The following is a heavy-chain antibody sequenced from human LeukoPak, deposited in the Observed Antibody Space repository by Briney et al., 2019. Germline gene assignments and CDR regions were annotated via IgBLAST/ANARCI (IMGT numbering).Heavy chain of an antibody. J-gene: IGHJ4*02. CDR2: ISNGGSTT. V-gene: IGHV3-48*03. CDR3: ARDPSGRASHLDY. Sequence: PGGSLRLSCAASGFTFSSYEMNWFRQAPGKGLEWVAYISNGGSTTYYADSARGRFTISRDNAKNSMYLQMNSLRDEDMAVYYCARDPSGRASHLDYWGQGTLVTVSS. D-gene: IGHD3-10*01. CDR1: GFTFSSYE.